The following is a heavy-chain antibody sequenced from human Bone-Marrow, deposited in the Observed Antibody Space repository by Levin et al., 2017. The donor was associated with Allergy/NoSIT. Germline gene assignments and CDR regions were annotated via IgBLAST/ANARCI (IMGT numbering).Heavy chain of an antibody. J-gene: IGHJ4*02. CDR2: IHYSGTT. Sequence: SQTLSLTCTVSGGSMSSYYWAWIRQPPGKGLEWIGEIHYSGTTTYNPSLKSRVTISVDTSKTLFSLRLSSVTAADTAVYYCARSCTNGLCYNYWGQGTLVTVSS. D-gene: IGHD2-8*01. CDR1: GGSMSSYY. V-gene: IGHV4-59*01. CDR3: ARSCTNGLCYNY.